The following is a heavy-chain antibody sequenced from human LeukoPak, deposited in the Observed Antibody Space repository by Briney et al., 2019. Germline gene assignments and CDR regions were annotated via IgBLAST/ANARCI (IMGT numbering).Heavy chain of an antibody. CDR3: ARARRWRWLQDQAGGYYFDY. Sequence: SETLSLTCTVSGGSISSYYWSWIRQPPGKGLEWIGYIYYSGSTNYNPSLKSRVTISVDTSKNQFSLKLSSVAAADTAVYYCARARRWRWLQDQAGGYYFDYWGQGTLVTVSS. CDR2: IYYSGST. D-gene: IGHD5-24*01. J-gene: IGHJ4*02. V-gene: IGHV4-59*01. CDR1: GGSISSYY.